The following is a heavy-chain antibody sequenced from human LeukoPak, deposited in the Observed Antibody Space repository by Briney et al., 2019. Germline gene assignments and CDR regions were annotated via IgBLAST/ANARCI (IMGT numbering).Heavy chain of an antibody. V-gene: IGHV4-59*08. CDR3: ARQAGGTVGDERESFDI. Sequence: SETLSLTCTVSGGSIRNYYWSWIRQPPGMGLEWIGYVYNRGNTNYNPSLKSRLTISLDTSKNQLSLHLSSVTAADTAVYYCARQAGGTVGDERESFDIWGEGTMVTVSS. J-gene: IGHJ3*02. CDR2: VYNRGNT. CDR1: GGSIRNYY. D-gene: IGHD1-26*01.